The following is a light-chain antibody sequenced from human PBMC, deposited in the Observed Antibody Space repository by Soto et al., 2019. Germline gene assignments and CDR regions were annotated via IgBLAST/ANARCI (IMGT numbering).Light chain of an antibody. Sequence: ALTQPASVSGSPGQSITISCTGTSSDVGRYNYVSWYQQHPGKAPKLIIYGVTNRPSGISNRFSGSKSGSTASLTISGLQPEDEADYYCNSYTTTSTYVFGTGTKVTVL. CDR1: SSDVGRYNY. CDR3: NSYTTTSTYV. CDR2: GVT. J-gene: IGLJ1*01. V-gene: IGLV2-14*01.